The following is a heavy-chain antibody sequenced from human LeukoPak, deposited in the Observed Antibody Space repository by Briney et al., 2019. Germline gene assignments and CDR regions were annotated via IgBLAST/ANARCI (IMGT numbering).Heavy chain of an antibody. Sequence: GGSLRLSTQAPGLTCSSSGMSLSRQAPGKGLEWVSYISSSGSTIYYADSVKGRFTISRDNAKNSLYLQMNSLRGDDTAVYYSEYGDLEQQFIDYWGQGTLVTVSS. CDR3: EYGDLEQQFIDY. J-gene: IGHJ4*02. CDR1: GLTCSSSG. CDR2: ISSSGSTI. D-gene: IGHD6-13*01. V-gene: IGHV3-48*03.